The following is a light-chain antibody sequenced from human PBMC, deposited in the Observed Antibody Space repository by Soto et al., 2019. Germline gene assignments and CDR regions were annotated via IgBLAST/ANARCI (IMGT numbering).Light chain of an antibody. Sequence: DIQMTQSPSTLSGSVGAIVTITGRASQTISSWLAWYKQKPGKAPKLLIYKASTLKSGVPSRFSGSGSGTEFTLTISSLQPDEFATYYGQHYNSYSEACGQGTKVDIK. J-gene: IGKJ1*01. CDR2: KAS. CDR3: QHYNSYSEA. CDR1: QTISSW. V-gene: IGKV1-5*03.